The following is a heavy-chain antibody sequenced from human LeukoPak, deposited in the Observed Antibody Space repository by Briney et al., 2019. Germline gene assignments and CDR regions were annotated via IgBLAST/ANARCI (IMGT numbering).Heavy chain of an antibody. CDR1: GGSISSGSYY. J-gene: IGHJ4*02. CDR3: ARDRDDYYDSSGYFDY. D-gene: IGHD3-22*01. Sequence: PSETLSLTCTVSGGSISSGSYYWSWIRQPAGKGLEWIGRIYTSGSTNYNPSLKSRVTISVDTSKNQFSLKLSSVTAADTAVYYCARDRDDYYDSSGYFDYWGQGTLVTVSS. CDR2: IYTSGST. V-gene: IGHV4-61*02.